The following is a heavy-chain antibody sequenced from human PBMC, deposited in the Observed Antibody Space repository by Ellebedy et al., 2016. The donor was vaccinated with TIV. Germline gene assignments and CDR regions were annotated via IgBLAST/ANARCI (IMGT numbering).Heavy chain of an antibody. V-gene: IGHV1-46*01. D-gene: IGHD3-10*01. Sequence: AASVKVSCKASGYSFGSYYLHWVRHAPGQGLEWMGIIDPRVGRIDYAQKFKDRVIMRRAKSTNTVYMELTSLGSEDTAIYYCARADEGDPLDYWGQGTLVTVSS. CDR2: IDPRVGRI. J-gene: IGHJ4*02. CDR3: ARADEGDPLDY. CDR1: GYSFGSYY.